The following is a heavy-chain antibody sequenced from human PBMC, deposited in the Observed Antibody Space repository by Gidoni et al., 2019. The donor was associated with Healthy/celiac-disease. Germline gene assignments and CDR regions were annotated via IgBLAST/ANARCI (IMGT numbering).Heavy chain of an antibody. V-gene: IGHV1-18*01. CDR1: GYTFTSYA. CDR2: ISAYNGNT. J-gene: IGHJ6*02. CDR3: ATQSETDSNYDYYYGMDV. D-gene: IGHD4-4*01. Sequence: QVQLVQSGAEVKKPGASVKVSCKASGYTFTSYAISWVRQSPGQGLEWMGWISAYNGNTNYAQKLHGRGTMTTDTATSTAYMELRSLRSDDTAVYYCATQSETDSNYDYYYGMDVWGQGTTVTVSS.